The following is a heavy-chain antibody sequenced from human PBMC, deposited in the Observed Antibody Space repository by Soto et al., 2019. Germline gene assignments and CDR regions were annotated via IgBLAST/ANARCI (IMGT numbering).Heavy chain of an antibody. Sequence: QVQLQQWGAGLLKPSETLSLTCAVYGGSFSGYYWSWIRQPPGKGLEWIGEINHSGSTNYNPSLKSRVTISVDTSKNQFSLKLSSVTAADTAVYYCAREGPVEYSSSSHYYYYMDVWGKGTTVTVSS. CDR1: GGSFSGYY. V-gene: IGHV4-34*01. D-gene: IGHD6-6*01. J-gene: IGHJ6*03. CDR3: AREGPVEYSSSSHYYYYMDV. CDR2: INHSGST.